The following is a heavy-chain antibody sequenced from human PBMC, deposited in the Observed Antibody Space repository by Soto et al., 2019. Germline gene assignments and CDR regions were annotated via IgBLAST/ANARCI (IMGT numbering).Heavy chain of an antibody. Sequence: SETLSLNRTVSGDSISSYYWSWDRQPPGKGLEWIGYIYYSGSTNYNPSLKSRVTISVDTSKNQFSLKLSSVTAADTAVYYCASHPLNYGDYVDYWGQGTLVTVSS. J-gene: IGHJ4*02. D-gene: IGHD4-17*01. CDR3: ASHPLNYGDYVDY. CDR2: IYYSGST. V-gene: IGHV4-59*08. CDR1: GDSISSYY.